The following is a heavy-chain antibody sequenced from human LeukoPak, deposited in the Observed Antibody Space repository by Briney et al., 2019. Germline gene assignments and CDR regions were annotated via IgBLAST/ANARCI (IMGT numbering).Heavy chain of an antibody. J-gene: IGHJ6*03. V-gene: IGHV3-11*01. D-gene: IGHD6-19*01. CDR3: ARGDRSGWYPRPYYYHMDV. CDR2: ISSSGSTI. CDR1: GFTFSDYY. Sequence: GGSLRLSCAASGFTFSDYYMSWIRQAPGKGLEWVSYISSSGSTIYYADSVKGRFTISRDNAKNSLYLQMNSLRAEDTTVYYCARGDRSGWYPRPYYYHMDVWGKGTTVTVSS.